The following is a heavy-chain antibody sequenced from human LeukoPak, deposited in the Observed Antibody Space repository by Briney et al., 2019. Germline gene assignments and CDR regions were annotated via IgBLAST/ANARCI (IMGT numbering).Heavy chain of an antibody. CDR1: GYTFTSYG. V-gene: IGHV1-18*01. Sequence: GASVNVSCKASGYTFTSYGISWVRQAPGQGLEWMGWISAYNGNTNYAQKLQGKVTMTTDTSTSTAYMELRSLRSEDTAVYYCATILYGSGSYYYGWFDPWGQGTLVTVSS. CDR2: ISAYNGNT. CDR3: ATILYGSGSYYYGWFDP. D-gene: IGHD3-10*01. J-gene: IGHJ5*02.